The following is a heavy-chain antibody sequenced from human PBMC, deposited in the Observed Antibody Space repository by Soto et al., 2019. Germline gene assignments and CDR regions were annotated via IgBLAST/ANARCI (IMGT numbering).Heavy chain of an antibody. CDR3: TTDSRTTLPEIRFDY. Sequence: PGGSLRLSCAASGFPFNNAWINGVRPVPGKGLEWVGRVKSKADGGSGDYAAPVKGRFVVSRDDSKDIVYLQMNSLKIEDTGVYYCTTDSRTTLPEIRFDYWGHGTQVTVSS. V-gene: IGHV3-15*07. CDR2: VKSKADGGSG. J-gene: IGHJ4*01. CDR1: GFPFNNAW. D-gene: IGHD1-26*01.